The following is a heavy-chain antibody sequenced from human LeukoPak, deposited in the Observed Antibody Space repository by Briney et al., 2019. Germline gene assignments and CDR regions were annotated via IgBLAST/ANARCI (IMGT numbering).Heavy chain of an antibody. D-gene: IGHD3-3*02. CDR3: ATVSTNSPPPHGMDV. J-gene: IGHJ6*02. Sequence: GASVKVSCKVSGYTLTELSMHWVRQAPGKGLEWMGGFDPEDGETIYAQKFQGRVTMTEDTSTDTAYMELSSLRSEDTAVYYCATVSTNSPPPHGMDVWGQGTTVTVSS. V-gene: IGHV1-24*01. CDR2: FDPEDGET. CDR1: GYTLTELS.